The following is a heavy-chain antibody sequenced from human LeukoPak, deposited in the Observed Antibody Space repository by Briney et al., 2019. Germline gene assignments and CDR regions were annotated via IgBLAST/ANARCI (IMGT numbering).Heavy chain of an antibody. CDR2: ISGSGGNT. CDR3: AKDLSLATRPYYFDY. D-gene: IGHD6-6*01. V-gene: IGHV3-23*01. Sequence: GGPLRLSCAASGFTFSSYAMSWVRQAPGKGLEWVSAISGSGGNTYYADSVKGRFTISRDNSKNTLYLQMNSLRAEDTAVYYCAKDLSLATRPYYFDYWGQGTLVTASS. CDR1: GFTFSSYA. J-gene: IGHJ4*02.